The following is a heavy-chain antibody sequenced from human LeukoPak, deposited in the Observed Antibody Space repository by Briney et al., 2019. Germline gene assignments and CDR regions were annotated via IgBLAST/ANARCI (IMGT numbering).Heavy chain of an antibody. J-gene: IGHJ4*02. V-gene: IGHV5-51*01. CDR1: GSLSAKDV. CDR3: ARRQYTGYVFHF. CDR2: IYPRDSDT. D-gene: IGHD5-12*01. Sequence: GESLPFSGKASGSLSAKDVTCCARQMPGKGLEWMGIIYPRDSDTRYSPSFQGQVTVSADKSISTAYLQWNTLEASDTAMYYCARRQYTGYVFHFGGQGTLVTVSS.